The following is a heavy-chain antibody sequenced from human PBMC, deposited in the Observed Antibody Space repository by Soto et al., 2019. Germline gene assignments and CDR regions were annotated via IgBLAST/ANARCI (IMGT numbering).Heavy chain of an antibody. V-gene: IGHV3-11*06. Sequence: PGGSLRLSCAASGFTFRDYYMSWIRQAPGKGLEWVSDISNSSTYINYADSVKGRFTISRDNAKNSLYLQMNSLRAEDTAVYYCARGPDYYDSSGYYPLAYWGQGTLVTVSS. J-gene: IGHJ4*02. CDR1: GFTFRDYY. D-gene: IGHD3-22*01. CDR2: ISNSSTYI. CDR3: ARGPDYYDSSGYYPLAY.